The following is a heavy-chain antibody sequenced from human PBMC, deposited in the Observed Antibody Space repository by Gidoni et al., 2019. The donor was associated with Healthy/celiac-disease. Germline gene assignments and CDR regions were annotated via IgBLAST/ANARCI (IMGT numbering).Heavy chain of an antibody. CDR2: ISWDGGSP. Sequence: GQLVESGGVVVQPGGSMRLSCAASGFTFADYTMHRVPRAPGKGLGLVSLISWDGGSPYYADSGKGRVTISSDNSKNSLYLAMNSLRTEDTALYYCAKDRTQQTGSLLDYWGQGTLVTVSS. J-gene: IGHJ4*02. V-gene: IGHV3-43*01. CDR3: AKDRTQQTGSLLDY. CDR1: GFTFADYT. D-gene: IGHD6-13*01.